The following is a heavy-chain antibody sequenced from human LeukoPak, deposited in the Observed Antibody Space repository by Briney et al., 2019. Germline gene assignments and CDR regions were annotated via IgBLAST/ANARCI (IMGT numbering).Heavy chain of an antibody. CDR1: GFTFSSYS. CDR2: ITSSGRYI. V-gene: IGHV3-21*01. CDR3: ARGPRGAQFFLFDI. Sequence: GGSLRLSCAASGFTFSSYSMNWVRQAPGKGLEWVSSITSSGRYIYYADSVKGRFTISRDNSKNTLYLQMNSLRAEDTAVYYCARGPRGAQFFLFDIWGQGTMVTVSS. D-gene: IGHD1-26*01. J-gene: IGHJ3*02.